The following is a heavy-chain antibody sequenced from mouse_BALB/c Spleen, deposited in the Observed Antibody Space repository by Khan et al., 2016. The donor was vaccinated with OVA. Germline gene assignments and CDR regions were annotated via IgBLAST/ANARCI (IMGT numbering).Heavy chain of an antibody. CDR2: ISYSGST. V-gene: IGHV3-2*02. Sequence: EVKLLESGPGLVKPSQSLSLTCTVTGYSITSGYGWNWIRQFPGNKLEWMGYISYSGSTNYNPPLKSRISITRDTSKKQFFLQLNSVTTEDTATYYCARTARINYWGQGTTLTVSS. CDR1: GYSITSGYG. J-gene: IGHJ2*01. D-gene: IGHD1-2*01. CDR3: ARTARINY.